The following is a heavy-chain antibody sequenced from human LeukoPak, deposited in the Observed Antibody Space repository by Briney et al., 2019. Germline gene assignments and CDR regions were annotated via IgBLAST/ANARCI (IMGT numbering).Heavy chain of an antibody. D-gene: IGHD2-2*01. CDR2: IYTSGSTP. J-gene: IGHJ3*02. V-gene: IGHV4-4*07. CDR1: GGSISSYY. Sequence: SETLSLTCTVSGGSISSYYWSWIRQPAGKGLEWIGRIYTSGSTPDYSPSLKSRVTMSIDTSKNQFSLQLSSVTAADTAVYYCATSPPVVPAAITAFDIWGQGTMVTVSS. CDR3: ATSPPVVPAAITAFDI.